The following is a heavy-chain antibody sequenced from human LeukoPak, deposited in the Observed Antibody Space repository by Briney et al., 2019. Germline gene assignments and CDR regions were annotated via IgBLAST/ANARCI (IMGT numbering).Heavy chain of an antibody. V-gene: IGHV4-4*07. CDR3: ARDASSGRRPDY. D-gene: IGHD6-19*01. Sequence: ASETLSLTCTVSGGSISSYYWSWIRQPAGKGLEWIGRIYTSGSTNYNPSLTSRVTMSVDTSKNQFSLKLSSVTAADTAVYYCARDASSGRRPDYWGQGTLVTVSS. CDR2: IYTSGST. J-gene: IGHJ4*02. CDR1: GGSISSYY.